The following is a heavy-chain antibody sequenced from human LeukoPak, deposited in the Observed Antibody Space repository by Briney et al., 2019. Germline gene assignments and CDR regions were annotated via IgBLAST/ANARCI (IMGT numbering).Heavy chain of an antibody. J-gene: IGHJ4*02. D-gene: IGHD2-2*02. CDR3: ARSELPDCSSTSCYTPLFDY. V-gene: IGHV1-69*13. Sequence: AASVKVSCKASGGTFSSYAISWVRQAPGQGLEWMGGIIPTFGTANYAQKFQGRVTITADESTSTAYMELSSLRSEDTAVYYCARSELPDCSSTSCYTPLFDYWGQGTLVTVSS. CDR1: GGTFSSYA. CDR2: IIPTFGTA.